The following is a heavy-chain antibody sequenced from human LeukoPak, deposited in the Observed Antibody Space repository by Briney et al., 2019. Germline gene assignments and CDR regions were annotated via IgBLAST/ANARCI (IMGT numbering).Heavy chain of an antibody. D-gene: IGHD3-10*01. CDR2: IYTSGST. J-gene: IGHJ6*03. CDR3: PSLQNYYGSGSYYYYMDV. Sequence: SETLSLTCTVSGGSISSYYCSWIRQPAGKGLEWIGRIYTSGSTNYNPSLKSRVTMSVDTSKNQFSLKLSSVTAADTAVYYCPSLQNYYGSGSYYYYMDVWGKGTTVTVSS. CDR1: GGSISSYY. V-gene: IGHV4-4*07.